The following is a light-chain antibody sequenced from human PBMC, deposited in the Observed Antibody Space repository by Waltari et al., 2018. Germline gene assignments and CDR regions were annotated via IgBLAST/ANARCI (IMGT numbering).Light chain of an antibody. CDR3: QKYGSLPAT. CDR1: QSISKY. CDR2: DAS. J-gene: IGKJ1*01. Sequence: TQSRGPRTLSTGERSTLACRASQSISKYLAWYQQKPGQAPRLLIYDASIRATGIPDSFSGSGYGTDFSLTISRLEAEDYAVYYCQKYGSLPATFGRGTKVEIK. V-gene: IGKV3-20*01.